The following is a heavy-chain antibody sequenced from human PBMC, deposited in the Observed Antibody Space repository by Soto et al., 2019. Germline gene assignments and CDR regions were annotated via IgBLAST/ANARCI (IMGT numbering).Heavy chain of an antibody. D-gene: IGHD5-12*01. CDR1: GFTFSSYE. CDR3: ARLEMATMQG. CDR2: ISSRDSAI. V-gene: IGHV3-48*03. J-gene: IGHJ4*02. Sequence: EVQLVESGGGLVQPGGSLRLSCATSGFTFSSYEMNWVRQAPGKGLEWVSYISSRDSAIYYADSVKGRFTISRDNAKNSLYLRMNSLRGEDTAVYYCARLEMATMQGWGQGTLVSVSS.